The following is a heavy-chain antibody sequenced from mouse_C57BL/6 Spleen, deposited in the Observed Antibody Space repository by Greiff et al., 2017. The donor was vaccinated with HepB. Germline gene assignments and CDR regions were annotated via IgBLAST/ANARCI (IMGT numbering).Heavy chain of an antibody. V-gene: IGHV5-9-1*02. J-gene: IGHJ2*01. Sequence: EVKLVDSGEGLVKPGGSLKLSCAASGFTFSSYAMSWVRQTPEKRLEWVAYISSGGDYIYYADTVKGRFTISRDNARNTLYLQMSSLKSEDTAMYYCTRGEIYYYGSSYFDYWGQGTTLTVSS. CDR3: TRGEIYYYGSSYFDY. CDR2: ISSGGDYI. CDR1: GFTFSSYA. D-gene: IGHD1-1*01.